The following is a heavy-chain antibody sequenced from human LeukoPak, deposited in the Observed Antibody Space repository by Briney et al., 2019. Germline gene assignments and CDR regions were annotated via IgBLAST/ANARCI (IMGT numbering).Heavy chain of an antibody. D-gene: IGHD5-18*01. Sequence: GGSLKLSCTASGFTFGDYTMSWFRQAPGKGLEWVGFIRSKAYGGTTEYAASVKGRFTISRDDSKSIAYLQMNSLKTEDTAVYYCTRSGYSYGYGGDYWGQGALVTVSS. CDR3: TRSGYSYGYGGDY. CDR1: GFTFGDYT. CDR2: IRSKAYGGTT. V-gene: IGHV3-49*03. J-gene: IGHJ4*02.